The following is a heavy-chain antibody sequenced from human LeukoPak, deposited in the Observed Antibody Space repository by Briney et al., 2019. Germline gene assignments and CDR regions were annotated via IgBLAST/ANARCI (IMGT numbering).Heavy chain of an antibody. CDR3: AERGVVIRVILIGFHKEAYYFDS. CDR2: ISDSGGRT. D-gene: IGHD3-9*01. CDR1: GITLSNYG. Sequence: GGSLRLSCAVSGITLSNYGMSWVRQAPGKGLEWVAGISDSGGRTNYADSVKGRFTVSRDNPKNTLYLQMNSLRAEDTAVYFCAERGVVIRVILIGFHKEAYYFDSWGQGALVTVSS. V-gene: IGHV3-23*01. J-gene: IGHJ4*02.